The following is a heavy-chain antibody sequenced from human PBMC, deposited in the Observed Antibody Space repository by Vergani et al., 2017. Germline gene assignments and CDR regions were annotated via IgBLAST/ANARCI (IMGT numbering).Heavy chain of an antibody. CDR1: GFTFSDHY. J-gene: IGHJ6*02. V-gene: IGHV3-72*01. CDR3: SRGSDVAPYYNPMDV. D-gene: IGHD3-16*01. CDR2: SRNKANSYST. Sequence: EVQLVASGGTLVQPGGSLRLSCAASGFTFSDHYMDWVRQAPGKGLEWVGSSRNKANSYSTVYGASMKGRFTISRDESKNCMYLQMNSLKTEDTAVYYCSRGSDVAPYYNPMDVWGQGTTVTVSS.